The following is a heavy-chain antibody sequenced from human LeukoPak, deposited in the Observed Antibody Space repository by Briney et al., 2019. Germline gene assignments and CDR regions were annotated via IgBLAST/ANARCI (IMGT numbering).Heavy chain of an antibody. D-gene: IGHD2-2*01. CDR3: ARDGYCSSTSCDGRRNYYYYMDV. J-gene: IGHJ6*03. Sequence: GGSLRLSCAASGFTFDDYGMSWVRQAPGKGLEWVSGINWNGGSTGYADSVKGRFTISRDNAKNSLYLQMNSLRAEDTAVYYCARDGYCSSTSCDGRRNYYYYMDVWGKGTTVTVSS. CDR2: INWNGGST. CDR1: GFTFDDYG. V-gene: IGHV3-20*04.